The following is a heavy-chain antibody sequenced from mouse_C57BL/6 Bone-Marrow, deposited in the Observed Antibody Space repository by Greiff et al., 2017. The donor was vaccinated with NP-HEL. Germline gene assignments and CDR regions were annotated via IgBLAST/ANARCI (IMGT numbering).Heavy chain of an antibody. CDR1: GFTFSSYA. V-gene: IGHV5-4*01. CDR2: ISDGGGYT. Sequence: EVQVVESGGGLVKPGGSLKLSCAASGFTFSSYAMSWVRQTPEKRLEWVATISDGGGYTYYPDNVKGRFTISRDNAKNNLYLQMSHLKSEDTAMYYCAKDIPYYYGSSFYWYFDVWGTGTTVTVSS. CDR3: AKDIPYYYGSSFYWYFDV. J-gene: IGHJ1*03. D-gene: IGHD1-1*01.